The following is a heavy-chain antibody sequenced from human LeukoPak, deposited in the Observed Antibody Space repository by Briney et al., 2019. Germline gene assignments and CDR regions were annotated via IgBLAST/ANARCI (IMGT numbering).Heavy chain of an antibody. CDR1: GGSISSYY. J-gene: IGHJ3*02. V-gene: IGHV4-4*07. CDR2: IYTSGST. CDR3: AREGRDAFDI. Sequence: PSETLSLTCTVSGGSISSYYWSWIRQPAGKGLEWIGRIYTSGSTNYNPSLKSRVTMSVDTSKNQFSLQLNSVTPEDTAVYYCAREGRDAFDIWGQGTMVTVSS.